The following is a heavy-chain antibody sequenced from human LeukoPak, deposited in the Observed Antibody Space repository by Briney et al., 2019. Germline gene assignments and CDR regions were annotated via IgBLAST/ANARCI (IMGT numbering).Heavy chain of an antibody. Sequence: GGSLRLSGAAFGFTFSSYAMSWVRQAPGKGREWVSGISGSGGHTYYAYSVKGRLTISRDNSKTTLYLQMNSLRAEDTAVYYCATVESGDQALDYWGQGTLVTVSS. V-gene: IGHV3-23*01. CDR3: ATVESGDQALDY. CDR1: GFTFSSYA. J-gene: IGHJ4*02. CDR2: ISGSGGHT. D-gene: IGHD4-17*01.